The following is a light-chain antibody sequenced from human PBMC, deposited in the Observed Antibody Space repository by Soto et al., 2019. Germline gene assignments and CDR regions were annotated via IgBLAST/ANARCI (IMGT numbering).Light chain of an antibody. CDR1: QGISSY. CDR2: TAS. J-gene: IGKJ5*01. CDR3: QQYYSYPIT. Sequence: AIRLTQSPSSFSASTGDRVTITFRASQGISSYLAWYQQQPGKAPKLLIYTASTLQRGVPSRFSGSGSGTDCTLTISCLQSEDFATYYCQQYYSYPITFGQGTRLEIK. V-gene: IGKV1-8*01.